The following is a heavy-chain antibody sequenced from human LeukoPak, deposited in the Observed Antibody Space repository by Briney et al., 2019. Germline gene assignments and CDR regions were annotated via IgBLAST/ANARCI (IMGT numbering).Heavy chain of an antibody. CDR3: ARREKVLRFLEWSKNWFDP. V-gene: IGHV5-51*03. CDR2: IYPGDSDT. D-gene: IGHD3-3*01. J-gene: IGHJ5*02. Sequence: GESLKISCKASGYSFTSYWIGWVRQLPGKGLEWMGIIYPGDSDTIYSPSFRGQVTISADKSISTAYLQWSSLKASDTAMYYCARREKVLRFLEWSKNWFDPWGQGTLVTVSS. CDR1: GYSFTSYW.